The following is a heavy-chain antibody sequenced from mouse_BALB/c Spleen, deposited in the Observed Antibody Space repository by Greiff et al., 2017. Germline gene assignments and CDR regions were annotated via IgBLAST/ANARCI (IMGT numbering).Heavy chain of an antibody. CDR1: GFTFSSFG. J-gene: IGHJ2*01. Sequence: EVKVEESGGGLVQPGGSRKLSCAASGFTFSSFGMHWVRQAPEKGLEWVAYISSGSSTIYYADTVKGRFTISRDNPKNTLFLQMTSLRSEDTAMYYCARDWDSGYWGQGTTLTVSS. CDR3: ARDWDSGY. D-gene: IGHD4-1*01. V-gene: IGHV5-17*02. CDR2: ISSGSSTI.